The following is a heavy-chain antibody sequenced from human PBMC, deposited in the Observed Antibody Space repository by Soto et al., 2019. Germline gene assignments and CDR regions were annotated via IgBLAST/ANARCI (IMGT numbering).Heavy chain of an antibody. CDR1: GFTFSSYS. J-gene: IGHJ3*02. CDR2: ISSSSSYI. CDR3: AREERKNSHAFDI. V-gene: IGHV3-21*01. Sequence: GGSLRLSCAASGFTFSSYSMNWVRQAPGKGLEWVSSISSSSSYIYYADSVKGRFTISRDNAKNSLYLQMNSLRAEDTAVYYCAREERKNSHAFDIWGQGTMVTVSS.